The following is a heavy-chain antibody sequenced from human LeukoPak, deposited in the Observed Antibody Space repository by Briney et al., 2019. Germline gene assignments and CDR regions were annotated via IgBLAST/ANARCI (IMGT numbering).Heavy chain of an antibody. CDR2: MSHDGVKI. CDR1: GFTFRTYA. J-gene: IGHJ6*03. Sequence: GGSLRLSCAASGFTFRTYAMHWVRQAPGKGLEWVAFMSHDGVKIFHADSVKGRFTISRDSAKNTLYLQMNSLRAEDTAVYYCARVDVGLEWLPRRIYYYYMDVWGKGTTVTVSS. V-gene: IGHV3-30*03. D-gene: IGHD3-3*01. CDR3: ARVDVGLEWLPRRIYYYYMDV.